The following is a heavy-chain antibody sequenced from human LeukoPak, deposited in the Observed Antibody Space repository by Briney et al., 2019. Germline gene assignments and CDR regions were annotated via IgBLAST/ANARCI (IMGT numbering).Heavy chain of an antibody. Sequence: GGSLRLSCAASGFTFSSYWMSSVHQAPGKGLEWVDNIKQDGSEKYYVDSVKGRFTISRDNAKNSLYLQMNSLRAEDTAVYYCASLIPEYDPIDYWGQGTLVTVSS. J-gene: IGHJ4*02. CDR2: IKQDGSEK. CDR1: GFTFSSYW. D-gene: IGHD2/OR15-2a*01. V-gene: IGHV3-7*01. CDR3: ASLIPEYDPIDY.